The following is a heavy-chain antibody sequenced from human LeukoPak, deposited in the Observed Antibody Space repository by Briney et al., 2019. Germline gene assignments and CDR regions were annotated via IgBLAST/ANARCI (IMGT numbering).Heavy chain of an antibody. CDR2: MNPNSGNT. J-gene: IGHJ3*02. CDR1: GYTFTSYD. CDR3: ARVYYDSSGYSSAFDI. Sequence: ASVKVSCKASGYTFTSYDINWVRRATGQGLEWMGWMNPNSGNTGYAQKFQGRVTMTRNTSISTAYMELSSLRSEDTAVYYCARVYYDSSGYSSAFDIWGQGTMVTVSS. D-gene: IGHD3-22*01. V-gene: IGHV1-8*01.